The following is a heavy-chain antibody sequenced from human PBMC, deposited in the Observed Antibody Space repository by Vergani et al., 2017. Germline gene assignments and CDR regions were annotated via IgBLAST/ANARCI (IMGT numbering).Heavy chain of an antibody. V-gene: IGHV4-39*01. CDR2: IYYSGST. CDR1: GASIRSSNYY. J-gene: IGHJ5*02. CDR3: ARHSTVEWLVKLGWIDP. Sequence: QLQLQESGPGLVKPSATLSLTCSVSGASIRSSNYYWGWIRQPPGKGLEWIASIYYSGSTYYNPSLKSRVTISVDTSKNQFSRKLSSVTAADTAVNFCARHSTVEWLVKLGWIDPWGRGILVTVSS. D-gene: IGHD6-19*01.